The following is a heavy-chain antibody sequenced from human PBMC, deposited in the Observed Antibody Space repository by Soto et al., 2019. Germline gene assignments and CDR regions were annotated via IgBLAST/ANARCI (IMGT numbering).Heavy chain of an antibody. CDR2: IDLSGEK. CDR1: GLSITDSEMG. CDR3: ARRHLAVAVSPWFDP. J-gene: IGHJ5*02. V-gene: IGHV2-26*01. Sequence: QVTLKESGPVLVKPTETLTLSCTVSGLSITDSEMGVSWIRQPPGQPLEWLAHIDLSGEKSYRTFLKSRLAISKDTSKSQIVLTMTNMDPADTATYYCARRHLAVAVSPWFDPWGQGIPVTVSS. D-gene: IGHD6-19*01.